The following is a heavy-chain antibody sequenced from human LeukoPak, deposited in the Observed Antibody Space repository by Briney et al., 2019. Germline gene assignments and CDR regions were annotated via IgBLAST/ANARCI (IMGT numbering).Heavy chain of an antibody. J-gene: IGHJ4*01. CDR2: INPSGGST. CDR3: ARAVDYPTYSFDF. V-gene: IGHV1-46*01. CDR1: GYAFTSYQ. Sequence: ASVKVSCKASGYAFTSYQIHWVRQAPGQGLEWMGIINPSGGSTRYAQKFQARLTLTSDTSATTVYMELTNVRSDDTAVYYCARAVDYPTYSFDFWGHGSLVTVST. D-gene: IGHD4/OR15-4a*01.